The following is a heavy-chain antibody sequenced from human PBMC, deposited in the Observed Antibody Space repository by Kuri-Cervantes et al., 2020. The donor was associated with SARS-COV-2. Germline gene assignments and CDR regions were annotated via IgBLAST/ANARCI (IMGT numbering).Heavy chain of an antibody. Sequence: GGSLRLSCAASGFTFTDYWMSWVRQAPGKGLEWVGNARPDGNSKGYVDAVKGRFTISRDNAKNSLYLQMDSLSAEDTAVYYCARDDRAGHFDVWGQGTMVTVSS. CDR1: GFTFTDYW. D-gene: IGHD3-10*01. V-gene: IGHV3-7*03. CDR2: ARPDGNSK. J-gene: IGHJ3*01. CDR3: ARDDRAGHFDV.